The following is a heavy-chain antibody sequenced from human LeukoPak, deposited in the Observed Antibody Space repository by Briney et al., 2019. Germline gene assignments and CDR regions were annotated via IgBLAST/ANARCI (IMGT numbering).Heavy chain of an antibody. D-gene: IGHD6-13*01. CDR2: ISSSSSYV. CDR1: GFTFSSYS. Sequence: NSGGSLRLSCAASGFTFSSYSMNWVRQAPGKGLEWVSSISSSSSYVYYADSVKGRFTISRDNAKNSPYLQMNSLRAEDTALYYCARVGYSSSWFFFNFWGQGTLVTVSS. V-gene: IGHV3-21*04. J-gene: IGHJ4*02. CDR3: ARVGYSSSWFFFNF.